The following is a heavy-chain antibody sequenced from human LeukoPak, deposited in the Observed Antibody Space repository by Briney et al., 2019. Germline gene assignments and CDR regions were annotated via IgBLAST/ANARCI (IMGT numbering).Heavy chain of an antibody. CDR2: IYYDGSSI. V-gene: IGHV3-33*01. Sequence: QAGGSLRLSCAASEFTFTTYGMHWVRQAPGKGLEWVAFIYYDGSSIYYADYVKGRFTISRDISKNTLYLQMDSLRAEDTAIYYCARDWKTNSFDYWGQGTLVTVSS. J-gene: IGHJ4*02. CDR3: ARDWKTNSFDY. CDR1: EFTFTTYG. D-gene: IGHD1-1*01.